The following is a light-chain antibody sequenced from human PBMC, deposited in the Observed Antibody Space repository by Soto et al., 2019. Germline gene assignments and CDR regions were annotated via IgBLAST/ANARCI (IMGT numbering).Light chain of an antibody. CDR1: HSDIGAGYG. Sequence: QSVLTQPPSVTGAPGQRVTISCTGSHSDIGAGYGVHWYQQFPHSAPKLLIYDTTNRPSGFPDRFSGSRDGTSASLAITGLQAEYEADYYCQSFDSSRIGLLFGGGTPLTVL. CDR3: QSFDSSRIGLL. J-gene: IGLJ2*01. V-gene: IGLV1-40*01. CDR2: DTT.